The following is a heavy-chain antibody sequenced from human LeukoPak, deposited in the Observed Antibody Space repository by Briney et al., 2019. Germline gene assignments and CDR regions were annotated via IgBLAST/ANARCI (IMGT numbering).Heavy chain of an antibody. J-gene: IGHJ5*02. CDR1: DDSISDNF. V-gene: IGHV4-59*01. CDR2: IRKSGPT. CDR3: VKSSGSRFGP. Sequence: SETLSLTCTVSDDSISDNFWSWIRQPPGKGLEWIAYIRKSGPTRYNPSLQSQVTISLDTSKNQFSLKLTSVTAADTAIYYCVKSSGSRFGPWGQGTLVTVSS. D-gene: IGHD3-22*01.